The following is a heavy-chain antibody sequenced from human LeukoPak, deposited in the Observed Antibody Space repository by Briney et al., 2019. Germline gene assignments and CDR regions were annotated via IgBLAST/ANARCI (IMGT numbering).Heavy chain of an antibody. CDR1: GFTVSGNY. CDR2: LYSGGTT. D-gene: IGHD6-19*01. V-gene: IGHV3-53*01. CDR3: ARYFSGWSWGY. Sequence: PGGSLRLSCAASGFTVSGNYMTWVRQAPGKGLEWVSILYSGGTTYYADSVKGRFTISIDNSKNALYLQMNSLRAEDTAVYYCARYFSGWSWGYWGQGTLVTVSS. J-gene: IGHJ4*02.